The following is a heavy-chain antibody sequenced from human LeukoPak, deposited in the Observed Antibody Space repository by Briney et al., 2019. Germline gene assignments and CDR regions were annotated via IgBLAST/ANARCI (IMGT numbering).Heavy chain of an antibody. CDR2: INPNSGGT. CDR1: GYTFTGYY. CDR3: ASLCSGGSCYSADY. D-gene: IGHD2-15*01. J-gene: IGHJ4*02. Sequence: ASVKVSFKASGYTFTGYYMHWVRQAPGQGLEWMGRINPNSGGTNYAQKFQGRVTMTRDTSISTAYMELSRLRSDVTAVYYCASLCSGGSCYSADYWGQGTLVTVSS. V-gene: IGHV1-2*06.